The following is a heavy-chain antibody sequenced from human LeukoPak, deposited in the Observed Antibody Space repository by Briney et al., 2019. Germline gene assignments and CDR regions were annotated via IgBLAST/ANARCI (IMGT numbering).Heavy chain of an antibody. J-gene: IGHJ4*02. D-gene: IGHD3-10*01. V-gene: IGHV3-11*01. CDR2: ISSTGSMI. Sequence: KPGGSLRLSCAASGITFNDYYMSWIRQAPGKGLEWVSYISSTGSMINYADSVKGRFTISRDNAKNSLYLQMNSLRVEDTAVYYCASVLWFGGIFFDYWGQGTLVTVSS. CDR1: GITFNDYY. CDR3: ASVLWFGGIFFDY.